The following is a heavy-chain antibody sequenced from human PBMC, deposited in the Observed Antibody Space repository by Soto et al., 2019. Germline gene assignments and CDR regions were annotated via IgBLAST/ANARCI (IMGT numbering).Heavy chain of an antibody. V-gene: IGHV3-23*01. CDR3: AKADGEQWLIPHLDN. CDR2: ISCGGGST. D-gene: IGHD6-19*01. CDR1: GFNFKKFA. Sequence: PGGSLRLSCEASGFNFKKFAMGWVRQAPGEGLEWVSGISCGGGSTFYADSVKGRFSLARDDSKNTLSLQLNSLRVEDTAHYYCAKADGEQWLIPHLDNWGQGTQVTVSS. J-gene: IGHJ1*01.